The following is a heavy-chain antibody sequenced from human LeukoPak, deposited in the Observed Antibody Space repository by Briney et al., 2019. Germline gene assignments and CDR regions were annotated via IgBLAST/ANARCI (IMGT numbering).Heavy chain of an antibody. Sequence: ASVKVSCKASGYTFTSYSISWVRQAPGQGLERMGWISAYNGNTHYAQKLQGRVTKTTDTSTGTAYMELRSLRSDGTAVYYCARGAMLFGFDPWVQGTLVTVSS. CDR1: GYTFTSYS. J-gene: IGHJ5*02. V-gene: IGHV1-18*01. CDR2: ISAYNGNT. D-gene: IGHD3-16*01. CDR3: ARGAMLFGFDP.